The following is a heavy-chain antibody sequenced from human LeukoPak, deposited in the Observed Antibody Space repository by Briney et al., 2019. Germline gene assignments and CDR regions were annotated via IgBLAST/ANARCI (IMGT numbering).Heavy chain of an antibody. J-gene: IGHJ4*02. CDR2: ISSSSSYI. CDR3: ARGDSRLGHFDY. CDR1: GFTFSSYS. D-gene: IGHD3-22*01. V-gene: IGHV3-21*04. Sequence: GGSLRLSCAASGFTFSSYSMNWVRQAPGKGLEWVSSISSSSSYIYYADSVKGRFTISRDNAKNSLYLQMSSLRAGDTALYYCARGDSRLGHFDYWGQGTLVTVSS.